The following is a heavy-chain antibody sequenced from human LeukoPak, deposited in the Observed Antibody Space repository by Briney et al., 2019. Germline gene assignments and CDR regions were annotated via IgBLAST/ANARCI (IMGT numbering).Heavy chain of an antibody. CDR1: GYSISSGYY. J-gene: IGHJ4*02. CDR3: ARGGYDSDFDY. D-gene: IGHD3-3*01. CDR2: IYFTGRT. Sequence: SETLSLTCAVSGYSISSGYYWGWIRLPPGKGLEWIAYIYFTGRTQYNPSLKSRVTISEDTSKNQFSLRLSSVTPADTAVYYCARGGYDSDFDYWGQGTLVTVSS. V-gene: IGHV4-38-2*01.